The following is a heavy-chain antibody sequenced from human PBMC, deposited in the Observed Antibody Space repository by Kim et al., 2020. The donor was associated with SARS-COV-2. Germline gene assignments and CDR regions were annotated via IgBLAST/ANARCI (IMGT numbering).Heavy chain of an antibody. D-gene: IGHD6-19*01. V-gene: IGHV2-5*01. J-gene: IGHJ1*01. Sequence: SPSLNSRLTITKDTSKNQVVLTMTNMDPVDTATYYCAHRLAGISREYFQHWGQGTLVTVSS. CDR3: AHRLAGISREYFQH.